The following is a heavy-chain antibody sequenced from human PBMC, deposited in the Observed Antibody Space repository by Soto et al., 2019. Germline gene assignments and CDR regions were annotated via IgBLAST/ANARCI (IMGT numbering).Heavy chain of an antibody. D-gene: IGHD1-1*01. V-gene: IGHV4-59*08. CDR3: ARHGRWHDLDI. CDR1: GGSISSYY. J-gene: IGHJ3*02. CDR2: IYYSGST. Sequence: QVQLQESGPGLVKPSETLSLTCTVSGGSISSYYWSWIRQPPGKGLEWIGYIYYSGSTNYNPSLKRRVTIAVDTSKNQFSLKLSSVTAADTAVYYCARHGRWHDLDIWGQGTMVTVSS.